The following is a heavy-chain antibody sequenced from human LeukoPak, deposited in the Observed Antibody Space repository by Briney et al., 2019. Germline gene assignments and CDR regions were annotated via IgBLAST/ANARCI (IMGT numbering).Heavy chain of an antibody. V-gene: IGHV3-66*01. J-gene: IGHJ4*02. CDR3: ARGGITMVRGVIKREGLVDY. D-gene: IGHD3-10*01. CDR2: IYSGGST. CDR1: GFTVSSNY. Sequence: GGSLRLSCAASGFTVSSNYMSWVRQAPGKGLEGVSVIYSGGSTYYADSVRGRFTISRDNSKNTLYLQMNSLRAEDTAVYYCARGGITMVRGVIKREGLVDYWGQGTLVTVSS.